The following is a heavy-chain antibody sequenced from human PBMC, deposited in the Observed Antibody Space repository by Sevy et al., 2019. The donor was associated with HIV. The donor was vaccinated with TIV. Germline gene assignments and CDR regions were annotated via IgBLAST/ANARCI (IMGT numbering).Heavy chain of an antibody. CDR1: GFTFDDYT. Sequence: GGSLRLSCAASGFTFDDYTMNWVRQAPGKGLEWVSGISWSSGNIAYADSVEGRFTISRDNAKNSLYLQMNSLRVEDTALYYCVKDRRGSYSLDFWGQGTLVTVSS. CDR2: ISWSSGNI. D-gene: IGHD1-26*01. J-gene: IGHJ4*02. CDR3: VKDRRGSYSLDF. V-gene: IGHV3-9*01.